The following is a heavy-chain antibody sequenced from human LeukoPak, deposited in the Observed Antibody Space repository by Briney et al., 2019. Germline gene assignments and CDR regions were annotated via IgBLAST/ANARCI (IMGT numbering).Heavy chain of an antibody. J-gene: IGHJ4*02. CDR1: GFTFSSYA. CDR2: ISHDGSNK. D-gene: IGHD5-18*01. Sequence: GRSLRLSCAAYGFTFSSYAMHWVRQAPGKGLEWVAVISHDGSNKYYADSVKGRFTISRDNSKNTLYLQMNSLRAEDTAVYYCARDRYSYGRFFDYWGQGTLVTVSS. V-gene: IGHV3-30*04. CDR3: ARDRYSYGRFFDY.